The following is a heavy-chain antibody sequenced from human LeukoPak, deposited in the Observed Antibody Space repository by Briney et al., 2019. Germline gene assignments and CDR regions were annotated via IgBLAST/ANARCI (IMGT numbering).Heavy chain of an antibody. V-gene: IGHV3-66*01. CDR3: ARDGDHGAFDI. Sequence: PGGSLRLSCAASGFTFSDYYMSWIRQAPGKGLEWVSIIYSGGSTYYADSVKGRFTISRDNSKNTLSLQMNSLRAEDTAVYYCARDGDHGAFDIWGHGTMVTVSS. CDR2: IYSGGST. J-gene: IGHJ3*02. CDR1: GFTFSDYY.